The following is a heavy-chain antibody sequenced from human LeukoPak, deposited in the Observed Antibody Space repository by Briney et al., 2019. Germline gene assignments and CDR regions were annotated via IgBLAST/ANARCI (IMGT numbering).Heavy chain of an antibody. J-gene: IGHJ6*02. Sequence: SGTLSLTCTVSGDSISNYYWSWIRQPPGKGLEWIGYIYYSGNTNYNPSLKSRVTISVDTSKKQFSLKLSSVTAADTAVYHCARDHYDVLTGYYNGMDVWGQGTTVTVSS. D-gene: IGHD3-9*01. CDR1: GDSISNYY. CDR2: IYYSGNT. CDR3: ARDHYDVLTGYYNGMDV. V-gene: IGHV4-59*01.